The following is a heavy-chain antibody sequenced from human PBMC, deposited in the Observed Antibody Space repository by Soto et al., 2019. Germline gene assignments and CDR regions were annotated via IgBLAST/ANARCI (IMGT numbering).Heavy chain of an antibody. D-gene: IGHD2-21*01. CDR2: IYYSGST. J-gene: IGHJ4*02. CDR3: ARLLGEGHYYFDY. Sequence: KTSETLSLTCTVSGGSISSGDYYWSWIRQPPGKGLEWIGYIYYSGSTYYNPSLKSRVTISVDTSKNQFSLKLSSVTAADTAVYYCARLLGEGHYYFDYWGQGTLVTVSS. V-gene: IGHV4-30-4*01. CDR1: GGSISSGDYY.